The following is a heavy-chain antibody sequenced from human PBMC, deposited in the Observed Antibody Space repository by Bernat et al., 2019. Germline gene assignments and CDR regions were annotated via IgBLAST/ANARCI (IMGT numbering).Heavy chain of an antibody. CDR2: IYWDDDK. Sequence: QITLKESGPTLVKPTQALTLTCTFSGFSLSTSGVGVGWIRQPPGKALEWLALIYWDDDKRYSPSLKSRLTITKDTSKNQVVLTMTNMDPVDTATYYCAHRGPGGIIFDYWGQGTLVTVSS. CDR1: GFSLSTSGVG. CDR3: AHRGPGGIIFDY. V-gene: IGHV2-5*02. J-gene: IGHJ4*02.